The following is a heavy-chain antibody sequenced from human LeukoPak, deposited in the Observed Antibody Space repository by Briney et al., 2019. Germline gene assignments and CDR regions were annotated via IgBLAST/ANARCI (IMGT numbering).Heavy chain of an antibody. D-gene: IGHD6-6*01. CDR2: ISTSGTII. Sequence: AGTLCLSCAASGFIISGSDLIWVRQAPGKGLEWISYISTSGTIIYYADSVKGRFTISRDNAKNSLYLQMSGLRAEDTAVYYCASRPPLDYWGQGTLVTVSS. CDR1: GFIISGSD. J-gene: IGHJ4*02. CDR3: ASRPPLDY. V-gene: IGHV3-48*03.